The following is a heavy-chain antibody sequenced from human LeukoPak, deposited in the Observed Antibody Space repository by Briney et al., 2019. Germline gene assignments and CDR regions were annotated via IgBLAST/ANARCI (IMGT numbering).Heavy chain of an antibody. J-gene: IGHJ4*02. CDR3: AKDSTAYGNYASIVDY. V-gene: IGHV3-30*18. D-gene: IGHD4-11*01. Sequence: GGSLRLSCAASGFTFSSYGMHWVRQAPGKGLEWVAVISYDGSNKYYADSVKGRFTISRDNSKNTLYLQMNSLRAEDTAVFYCAKDSTAYGNYASIVDYWGQGTLVTVST. CDR2: ISYDGSNK. CDR1: GFTFSSYG.